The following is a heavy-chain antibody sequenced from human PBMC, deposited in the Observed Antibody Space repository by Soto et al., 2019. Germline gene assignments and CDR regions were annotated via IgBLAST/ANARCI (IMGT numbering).Heavy chain of an antibody. CDR3: ARRIGATRGWFDP. Sequence: SETLSLTCAVSGGSISSNNWWSWVRQPPGKGLEWIGEIYHRGSTNYNPSLKSRVTISVGKSKNQFSLKLTSVTAADTAVYYCARRIGATRGWFDPWGLGTLVTVSS. CDR2: IYHRGST. V-gene: IGHV4-4*02. J-gene: IGHJ5*02. CDR1: GGSISSNNW. D-gene: IGHD5-12*01.